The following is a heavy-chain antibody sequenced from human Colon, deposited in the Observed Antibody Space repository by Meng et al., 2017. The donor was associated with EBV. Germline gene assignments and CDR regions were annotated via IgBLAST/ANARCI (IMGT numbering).Heavy chain of an antibody. V-gene: IGHV4-39*01. D-gene: IGHD7-27*01. Sequence: LPLQLSGPVLVKSSDTLSLTCPVPGGSISRCRSYWGRTRQPPGKGLEWIGSIYYSGSTYYTPSLKSRVTISVDTSKTQFSLKLSSGTAADTAVYYCAGPLGILGIIDLWGRGTLVTVSS. CDR2: IYYSGST. CDR3: AGPLGILGIIDL. CDR1: GGSISRCRSY. J-gene: IGHJ2*01.